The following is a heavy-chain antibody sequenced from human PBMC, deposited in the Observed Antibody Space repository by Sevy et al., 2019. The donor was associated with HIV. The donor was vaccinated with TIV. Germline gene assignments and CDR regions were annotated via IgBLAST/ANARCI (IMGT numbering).Heavy chain of an antibody. V-gene: IGHV3-30*18. J-gene: IGHJ6*02. CDR2: ISQDGSYR. Sequence: GESLKISCAASGFTFSTYDMHWVRQAPGKGLEWVAIISQDGSYRYYADSVRGRFSMSRDSSKNTLYLQMSGLSIEDTAVYYCAKNRPPGGSYFSRHGMDVWGRGTTVTVSS. CDR1: GFTFSTYD. CDR3: AKNRPPGGSYFSRHGMDV. D-gene: IGHD3-16*01.